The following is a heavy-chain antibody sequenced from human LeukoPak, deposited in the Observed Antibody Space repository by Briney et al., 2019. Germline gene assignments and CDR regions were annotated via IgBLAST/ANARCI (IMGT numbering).Heavy chain of an antibody. J-gene: IGHJ6*03. CDR2: TRYDGSTK. CDR3: TKDRDSAASDIDV. V-gene: IGHV3-30*02. CDR1: GFTFSSYG. D-gene: IGHD6-13*01. Sequence: GGSLRLSCAASGFTFSSYGMHLVRQAPGKGLEWVALTRYDGSTKYYAASVNGRFTISRDNSKNTLYLQMNRLRAEDTAMYYCTKDRDSAASDIDVWGRGTTVTVSS.